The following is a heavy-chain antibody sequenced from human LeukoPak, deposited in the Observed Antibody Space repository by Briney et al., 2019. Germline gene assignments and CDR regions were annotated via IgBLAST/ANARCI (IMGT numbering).Heavy chain of an antibody. CDR2: IRSDGDRS. D-gene: IGHD3-10*01. CDR3: VKKEFGSRYYFDY. Sequence: PGGSLRLSCSAPGFTFSSYAMHWVRQAPGKGLEFVSAIRSDGDRSYYADSVKGRFTISRDNSKNTLYLQMSSLRAEDTAVYYCVKKEFGSRYYFDYWGQGTLVTVSS. V-gene: IGHV3-64D*06. CDR1: GFTFSSYA. J-gene: IGHJ4*02.